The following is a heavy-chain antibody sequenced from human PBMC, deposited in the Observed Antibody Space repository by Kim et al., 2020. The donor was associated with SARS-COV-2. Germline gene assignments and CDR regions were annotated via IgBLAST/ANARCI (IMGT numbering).Heavy chain of an antibody. CDR2: TRDKANGYST. CDR1: GLTLSDHY. D-gene: IGHD2-21*01. CDR3: GRHIAYDGMDV. Sequence: GGSLRLSCVVSGLTLSDHYIDWVRQAPGEGLEWVGRTRDKANGYSTEYAASVKGRFTVSRDALKNSVILQMNSPKREETAVYYCGRHIAYDGMDVWGQGTTVAVSS. J-gene: IGHJ6*02. V-gene: IGHV3-72*01.